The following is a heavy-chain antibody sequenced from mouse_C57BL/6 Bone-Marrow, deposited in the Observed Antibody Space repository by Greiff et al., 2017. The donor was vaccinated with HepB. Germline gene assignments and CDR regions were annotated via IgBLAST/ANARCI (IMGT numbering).Heavy chain of an antibody. CDR3: ARFPLYGSSYYWYFDV. Sequence: VQLQQPGAELVRPGSSVKLSCKASGYTFTSYWMHWVKQRPIQGLEWIGNIDPSDSETHYNQKFKDKATLTVDKSSSTAYMQLSSLTSEDSAVYYCARFPLYGSSYYWYFDVWGTGTTVTVSS. D-gene: IGHD1-1*01. J-gene: IGHJ1*03. CDR1: GYTFTSYW. V-gene: IGHV1-52*01. CDR2: IDPSDSET.